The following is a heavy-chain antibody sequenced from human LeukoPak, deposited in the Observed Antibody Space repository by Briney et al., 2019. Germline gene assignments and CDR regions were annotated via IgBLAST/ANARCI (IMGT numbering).Heavy chain of an antibody. CDR1: GGSISSYY. J-gene: IGHJ5*02. Sequence: TSETLSLTCTVSGGSISSYYWSWIRQPPGKGLEWIGYIYYSGSTNYNPSLKSRVTISVDTSKNQFSLKLSSVTAADTAVYYCARARRDYDILTGYWFDPWGQGTLVTVSS. CDR3: ARARRDYDILTGYWFDP. V-gene: IGHV4-59*01. D-gene: IGHD3-9*01. CDR2: IYYSGST.